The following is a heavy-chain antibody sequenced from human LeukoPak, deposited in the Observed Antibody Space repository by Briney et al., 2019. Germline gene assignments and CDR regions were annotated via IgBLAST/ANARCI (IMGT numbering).Heavy chain of an antibody. CDR2: INPSGGST. CDR3: ARDATIFGVVLYYMDV. V-gene: IGHV1-46*01. J-gene: IGHJ6*03. CDR1: GYTFTSYY. Sequence: ASVKVSCKASGYTFTSYYMHWVRQAPGQGLEWMGIINPSGGSTSYAQKFQGRVTMTRDMSTSTVYMELSSLRSEDTAVYYCARDATIFGVVLYYMDVWGKGTTVTVSS. D-gene: IGHD3-3*01.